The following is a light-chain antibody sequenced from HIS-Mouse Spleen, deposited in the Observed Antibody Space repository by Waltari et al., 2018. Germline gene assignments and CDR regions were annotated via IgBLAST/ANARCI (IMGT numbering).Light chain of an antibody. Sequence: QSALTQPASVSGSPGQSIPIPCTGTRSAVGSYNLFSWYQQHPGKAPKLMIYEGSKRPSGVSNRFSGSKSGNTASLTISGLQAEDEADYYCCSYAGSSPYVVFGGGTKLTVL. J-gene: IGLJ2*01. CDR1: RSAVGSYNL. CDR3: CSYAGSSPYVV. CDR2: EGS. V-gene: IGLV2-23*01.